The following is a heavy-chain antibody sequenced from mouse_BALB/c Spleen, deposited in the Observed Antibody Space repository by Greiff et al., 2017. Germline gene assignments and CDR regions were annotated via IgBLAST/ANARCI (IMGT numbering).Heavy chain of an antibody. Sequence: EVQLQQSGTVLARPGASVKMSCKASGYTFTSYWMHWVKQRPGQGLEWIGAIYPGNSDTSYNQKFKGKAKLTAVTSTSTAYMELSSLTNEDSAVYYCARFDYGSSYESAMDYWGQGTSVTVSS. CDR1: GYTFTSYW. CDR2: IYPGNSDT. D-gene: IGHD1-1*01. CDR3: ARFDYGSSYESAMDY. J-gene: IGHJ4*01. V-gene: IGHV1-5*01.